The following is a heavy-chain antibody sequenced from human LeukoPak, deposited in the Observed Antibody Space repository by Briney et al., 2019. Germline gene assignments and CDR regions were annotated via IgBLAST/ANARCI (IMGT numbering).Heavy chain of an antibody. CDR1: GFTFDDYA. Sequence: PGGSLRLSCAASGFTFDDYAMHWVRQAPGKGLEWVSGISWNSGSIGYADSVKGRFTISRDNAKNSLYLQMNSLRAEDMALYYCAKDVHSSGYYGIDYWGHGTLVTVSS. V-gene: IGHV3-9*03. CDR3: AKDVHSSGYYGIDY. J-gene: IGHJ4*01. D-gene: IGHD3-22*01. CDR2: ISWNSGSI.